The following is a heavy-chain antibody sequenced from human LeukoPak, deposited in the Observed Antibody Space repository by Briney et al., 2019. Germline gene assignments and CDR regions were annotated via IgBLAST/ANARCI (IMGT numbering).Heavy chain of an antibody. CDR1: GYSISSGYN. CDR3: ARDSIHRRTTPFDY. J-gene: IGHJ4*02. CDR2: IYQSGST. V-gene: IGHV4-38-2*02. D-gene: IGHD1-7*01. Sequence: TSETLSLTCTVSGYSISSGYNWGWIRQPPGKGLEWVGNIYQSGSTNYNPSLKSRVTISLDTSKNQFSLRLSSVTAADTAVYFCARDSIHRRTTPFDYWGQGTLVTISS.